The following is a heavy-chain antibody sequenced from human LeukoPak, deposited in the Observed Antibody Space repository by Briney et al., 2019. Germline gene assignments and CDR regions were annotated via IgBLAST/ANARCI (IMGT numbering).Heavy chain of an antibody. CDR2: IDYSGST. V-gene: IGHV4-59*07. CDR1: GRPINGYY. CDR3: ARPNWSDRRGAFDI. Sequence: SDTLSLTCTLSGRPINGYYWNWIRQPPGKGLEWIGYIDYSGSTDHNPSLKSRVTISIDMSKNQLPLKVSSVTPADTAVYYCARPNWSDRRGAFDIWGQGTMVTVSS. D-gene: IGHD1-20*01. J-gene: IGHJ3*02.